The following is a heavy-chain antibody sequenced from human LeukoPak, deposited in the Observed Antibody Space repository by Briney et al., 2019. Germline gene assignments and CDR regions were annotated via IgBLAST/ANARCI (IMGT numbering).Heavy chain of an antibody. CDR1: GFTFSSYG. CDR2: ISSSGRSI. D-gene: IGHD1-26*01. V-gene: IGHV3-21*05. J-gene: IGHJ4*02. Sequence: GGSLRLSCAASGFTFSSYGMHWVRQAPGKGLEWVSYISSSGRSILYADSVKGRFTVSRDNAKNSLYLQMNSLRAEDTAVYYCAREIPSGSYAPDYWGQGTLVTVSS. CDR3: AREIPSGSYAPDY.